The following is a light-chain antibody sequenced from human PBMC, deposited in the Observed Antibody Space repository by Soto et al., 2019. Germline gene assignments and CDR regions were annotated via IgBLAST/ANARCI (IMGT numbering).Light chain of an antibody. Sequence: QTVVTQPPSVSGAPGQRVTISCTGSSSNIGAGFDVHWYQQLPGTAPKLLIYRNDNRPSGVPDRFSGSKSGTSASLAITGLQAEDEADYYCQSFDSSVRDYVFGTGTKLTVL. V-gene: IGLV1-40*01. CDR1: SSNIGAGFD. J-gene: IGLJ1*01. CDR3: QSFDSSVRDYV. CDR2: RND.